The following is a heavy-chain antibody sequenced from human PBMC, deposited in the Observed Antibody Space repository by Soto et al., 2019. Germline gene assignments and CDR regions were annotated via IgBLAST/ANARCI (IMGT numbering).Heavy chain of an antibody. CDR2: ISASSGNT. D-gene: IGHD3-3*01. CDR1: GYSFNSYG. V-gene: IGHV1-18*01. J-gene: IGHJ5*02. CDR3: ARETRFYGFWRGYSRFDT. Sequence: QTQLVQSGPEVKNPGASVKVSCKASGYSFNSYGISWVRQAPGQGLEWMGWISASSGNTSYAQELQGRVTMTTDTATITAYMELSSMTSDDTAVYYCARETRFYGFWRGYSRFDTWGQGTLVSVAS.